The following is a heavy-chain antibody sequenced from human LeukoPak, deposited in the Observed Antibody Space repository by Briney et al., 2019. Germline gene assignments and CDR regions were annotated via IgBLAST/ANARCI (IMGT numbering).Heavy chain of an antibody. J-gene: IGHJ4*02. CDR1: GYSISSGYY. V-gene: IGHV4-38-2*01. D-gene: IGHD6-13*01. CDR2: IYHSGST. CDR3: ARGAAAVVFDY. Sequence: SETLSLTCAVSGYSISSGYYWGWIRQPPGKGLEWIGSIYHSGSTYYNPSLKSRVTISVDTSKNQFSLKLSSVTAADTAVYYCARGAAAVVFDYWGQGTLVTVSS.